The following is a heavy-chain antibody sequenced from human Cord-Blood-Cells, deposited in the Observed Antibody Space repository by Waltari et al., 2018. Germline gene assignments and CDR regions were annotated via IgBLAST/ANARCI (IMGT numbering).Heavy chain of an antibody. CDR2: IYPGDSDT. CDR1: GYSFTSYW. CDR3: ARRSYYDFWSGYRGAFDI. J-gene: IGHJ3*02. D-gene: IGHD3-3*01. Sequence: EVQLVQSGAEVKKPGESLKISCKGSGYSFTSYWIGWVRQMPGKGLEWMGIIYPGDSDTRYSPSFQGQVTISAEKSISTAYLQWSSLKASDTAMYYCARRSYYDFWSGYRGAFDIWGQGTMVTVSS. V-gene: IGHV5-51*03.